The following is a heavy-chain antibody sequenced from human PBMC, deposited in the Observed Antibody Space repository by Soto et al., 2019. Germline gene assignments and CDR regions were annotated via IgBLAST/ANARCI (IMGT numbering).Heavy chain of an antibody. Sequence: LRLSCAASEFTFANAWISWVRQAPGKGLEWVGRIKSKADGGTTDYAAPVKGRFTISRDESQNTLYLQMNSLKTEDTAVYYCTSLYYGHWGQGSLVTVSS. D-gene: IGHD3-16*02. V-gene: IGHV3-15*01. CDR3: TSLYYGH. CDR2: IKSKADGGTT. CDR1: EFTFANAW. J-gene: IGHJ4*02.